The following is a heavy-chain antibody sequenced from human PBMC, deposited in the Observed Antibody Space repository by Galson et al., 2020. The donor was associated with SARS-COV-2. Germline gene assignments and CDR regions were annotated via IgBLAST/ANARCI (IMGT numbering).Heavy chain of an antibody. J-gene: IGHJ6*03. Sequence: SLKISCAASGFTFDDYAMHWVRQAPGKGLEWVSGISWNSGSIGYADSVKGRFTISRDNAKNSLYLQMNSLRGEDTALYYCAKNSRRGDSSGYYGPDYYYYMDVWGKGTTVTVSS. D-gene: IGHD3-22*01. CDR1: GFTFDDYA. CDR3: AKNSRRGDSSGYYGPDYYYYMDV. CDR2: ISWNSGSI. V-gene: IGHV3-9*01.